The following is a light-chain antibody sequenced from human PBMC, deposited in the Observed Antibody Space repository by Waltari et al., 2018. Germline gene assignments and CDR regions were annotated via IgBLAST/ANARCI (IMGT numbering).Light chain of an antibody. CDR2: HNN. Sequence: QSVLSQPPSVIGTPGQGVTISCSGSSSNIGINPLNWYQHLPGTAPKLLSYHNNLRPAGVPDRFSGSNAGTSASLAISGLRSEDEADDYCAAWDDSLNGWVFGGGTKLTVL. J-gene: IGLJ3*02. CDR3: AAWDDSLNGWV. V-gene: IGLV1-44*01. CDR1: SSNIGINP.